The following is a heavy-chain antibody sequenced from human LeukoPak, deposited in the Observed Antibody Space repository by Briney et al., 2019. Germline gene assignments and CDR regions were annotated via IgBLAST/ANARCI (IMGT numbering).Heavy chain of an antibody. CDR2: ISGSGGST. D-gene: IGHD3-10*01. V-gene: IGHV3-23*01. CDR3: AKARYQFSGRGYYYGMDV. CDR1: GFTFSSYA. Sequence: GGSLRLSCAASGFTFSSYAMSWVRQAPGKGLEWVSAISGSGGSTYYADSVKGRFTISRDNSKNTLYLQMNSLGAEDTAVYYCAKARYQFSGRGYYYGMDVWGKGTTVTVSS. J-gene: IGHJ6*04.